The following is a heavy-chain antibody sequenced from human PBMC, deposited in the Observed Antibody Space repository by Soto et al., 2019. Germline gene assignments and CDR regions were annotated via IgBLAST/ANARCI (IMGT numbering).Heavy chain of an antibody. CDR1: GFTFSDYY. CDR2: ISSSSSYT. D-gene: IGHD2-8*01. Sequence: KSGGSLRLSCAASGFTFSDYYMSWIRQAPGKGLEWVSYISSSSSYTNYADSVKGRFTISRDNAKNSLYLQMNSLRAEDTAVYYCAKVLMVYANYGMDVWGQGTTVTVSS. V-gene: IGHV3-11*06. J-gene: IGHJ6*02. CDR3: AKVLMVYANYGMDV.